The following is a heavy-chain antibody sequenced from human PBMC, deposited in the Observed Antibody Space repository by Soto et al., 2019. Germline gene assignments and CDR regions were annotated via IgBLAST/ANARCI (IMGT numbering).Heavy chain of an antibody. J-gene: IGHJ4*02. Sequence: GSLRLSCAASGFTFSSDAMSWVRQAPGKGLEWVSAISGSGGSTYYADSVKGRFTISRDNSKNTLYLQMNSLRAEDTAVYYCAKTSSGYWRGYFDYWGQGTLVTVSS. CDR2: ISGSGGST. V-gene: IGHV3-23*01. D-gene: IGHD3-22*01. CDR3: AKTSSGYWRGYFDY. CDR1: GFTFSSDA.